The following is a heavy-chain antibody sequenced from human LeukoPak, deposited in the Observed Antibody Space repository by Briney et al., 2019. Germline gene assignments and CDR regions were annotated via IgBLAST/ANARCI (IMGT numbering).Heavy chain of an antibody. Sequence: SETLSLTCTVSGGSISSYYWSWIRQPPGKGLEWIGYIYYSGSTNYNPSLKSRVTISVDTSKNQFSLKLSSVTAADTVVYYCARGSYYYGSGSESWGQGTLVTVSS. J-gene: IGHJ4*02. CDR2: IYYSGST. D-gene: IGHD3-10*01. CDR1: GGSISSYY. V-gene: IGHV4-59*01. CDR3: ARGSYYYGSGSES.